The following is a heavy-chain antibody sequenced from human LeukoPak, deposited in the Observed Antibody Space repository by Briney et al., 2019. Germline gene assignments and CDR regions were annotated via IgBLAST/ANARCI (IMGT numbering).Heavy chain of an antibody. J-gene: IGHJ2*01. CDR3: ARGSKGWLRYFDL. CDR2: INHSGST. D-gene: IGHD3-10*01. V-gene: IGHV4-34*01. Sequence: SETLSLTCAVYGGSFSGYYWSWIRQPPGKGLEWIGEINHSGSTNYNPSLKSRVTISVDTSKNQFSLKLSSVTAADTAAYYCARGSKGWLRYFDLWGRGTLVTVSS. CDR1: GGSFSGYY.